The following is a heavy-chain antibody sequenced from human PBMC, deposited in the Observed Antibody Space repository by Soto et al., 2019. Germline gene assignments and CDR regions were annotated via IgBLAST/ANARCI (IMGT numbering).Heavy chain of an antibody. V-gene: IGHV1-8*01. D-gene: IGHD2-2*01. CDR3: ARGRAEYQLLSYYYYGMDL. J-gene: IGHJ6*02. Sequence: DSVKVSCKASGYTFTSYDINWVRQATGQGLEWMGWMNPNSGNTGYAQKFQGRVTMTRNTSISTAYMELSSLRSEDTAVYYCARGRAEYQLLSYYYYGMDLWGQGTTVTVXS. CDR1: GYTFTSYD. CDR2: MNPNSGNT.